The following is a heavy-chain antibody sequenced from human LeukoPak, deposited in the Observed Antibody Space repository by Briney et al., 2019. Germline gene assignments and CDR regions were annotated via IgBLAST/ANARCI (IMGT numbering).Heavy chain of an antibody. Sequence: ASETLSLTCTVSGGSISSSSYYWGWIRQPPGKGLEWIGTIYYSGSTYYNPSLKSRVTISVDTSKNQFSLKLSSVTAADTAVYYCARLRRLAIIDYWGQGTLVTVSS. D-gene: IGHD3-3*02. CDR3: ARLRRLAIIDY. CDR1: GGSISSSSYY. V-gene: IGHV4-39*01. J-gene: IGHJ4*02. CDR2: IYYSGST.